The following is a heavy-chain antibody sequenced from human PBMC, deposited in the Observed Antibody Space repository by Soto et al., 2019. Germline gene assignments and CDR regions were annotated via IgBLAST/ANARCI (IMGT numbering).Heavy chain of an antibody. V-gene: IGHV3-74*03. D-gene: IGHD1-7*01. CDR2: INSDGSNT. J-gene: IGHJ4*02. Sequence: VGSLRLSFAASGFTFSRCWMHWVRQAPGKGMVWVSRINSDGSNTVYAYSVKGRFTISRDNAKNTLYLQMNSLTADDTAVYYCARVHTSNYPVDXWGQGTPVTVSX. CDR3: ARVHTSNYPVDX. CDR1: GFTFSRCW.